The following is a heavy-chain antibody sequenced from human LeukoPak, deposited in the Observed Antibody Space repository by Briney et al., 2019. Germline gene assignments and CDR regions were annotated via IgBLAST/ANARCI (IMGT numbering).Heavy chain of an antibody. Sequence: RGESLKISCKGSGYSFTNNWIGWVRQVPGKGLEWLGIIYPGDSDTTYSPSFQGHVTISADKSTSTAYLQWNSLKASDTAMYYCARLQGVSRGWSFDYWGQGTLVTVSS. CDR1: GYSFTNNW. CDR3: ARLQGVSRGWSFDY. CDR2: IYPGDSDT. J-gene: IGHJ4*02. D-gene: IGHD6-19*01. V-gene: IGHV5-51*01.